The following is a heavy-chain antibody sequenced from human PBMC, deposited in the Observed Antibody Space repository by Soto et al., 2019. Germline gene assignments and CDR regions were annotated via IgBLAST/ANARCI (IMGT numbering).Heavy chain of an antibody. CDR3: AKGYYDYIWGSYRPFGLDY. Sequence: GGSLILSCAASGFTFGSYAMSWVRQAPGKGLEWVSAISGSGGSTYYADSVKGRFTISRDNSKNTLYLQMNSLRAEDTAVYYCAKGYYDYIWGSYRPFGLDYWGQGTLVTVSS. D-gene: IGHD3-16*02. J-gene: IGHJ4*02. CDR2: ISGSGGST. CDR1: GFTFGSYA. V-gene: IGHV3-23*01.